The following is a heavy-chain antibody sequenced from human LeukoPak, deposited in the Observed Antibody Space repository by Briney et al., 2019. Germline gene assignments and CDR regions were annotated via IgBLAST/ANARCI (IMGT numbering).Heavy chain of an antibody. CDR1: GGSISSSS. CDR3: ARDPTLLPQNAFDI. CDR2: ISSSSSYI. Sequence: ETLSLTCTVSGGSISSSSYYWGWIRQPPGKGLEWVSSISSSSSYIYYADSVKGRFTISRDNAKNSLYLQMNSLRAEDTAVYYCARDPTLLPQNAFDIWGQGTMVTVSS. J-gene: IGHJ3*02. V-gene: IGHV3-21*01.